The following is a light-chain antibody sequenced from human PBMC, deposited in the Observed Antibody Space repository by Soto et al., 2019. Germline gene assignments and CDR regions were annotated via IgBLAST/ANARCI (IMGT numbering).Light chain of an antibody. J-gene: IGKJ1*01. V-gene: IGKV3-15*01. CDR2: DSS. CDR1: QSVSRN. Sequence: EIVMTQSPATLSVSPGERATLSCRASQSVSRNVAWYQQKPGKAPRLLIHDSSTMANGISVRFSGSGSGTEFTLTISSLQSEDFAVYYCQQYNNWLWTFGQGTKVEIK. CDR3: QQYNNWLWT.